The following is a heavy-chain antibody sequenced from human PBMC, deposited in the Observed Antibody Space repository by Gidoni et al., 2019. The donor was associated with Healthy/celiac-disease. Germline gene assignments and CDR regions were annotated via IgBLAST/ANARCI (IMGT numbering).Heavy chain of an antibody. Sequence: EVQLLESGGGLVQPGGSLRLSCAASGFTFSRYAMRWVRQAPGKGLEWVSAISGSGGSTYYADSVKGRFTISRDNSKNTLYLQMNSLRAEDTAVYYCAKRDYYYYGMDVWGQGTTVTVSS. CDR3: AKRDYYYYGMDV. CDR2: ISGSGGST. CDR1: GFTFSRYA. J-gene: IGHJ6*02. V-gene: IGHV3-23*01.